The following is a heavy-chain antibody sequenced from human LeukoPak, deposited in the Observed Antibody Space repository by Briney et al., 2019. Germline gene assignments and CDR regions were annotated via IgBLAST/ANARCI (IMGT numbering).Heavy chain of an antibody. CDR3: ARGYCSGGSCYSDFDY. CDR1: GGTFSSYA. D-gene: IGHD2-15*01. Sequence: ASVKVSCKASGGTFSSYAISWVRQAPGQGLEWMGWINPNSGGTNYAQKFQGWVTMTRDTSISTAYMELSRLRSDDTAVYYCARGYCSGGSCYSDFDYWGQGTLVTVSS. V-gene: IGHV1-2*04. J-gene: IGHJ4*02. CDR2: INPNSGGT.